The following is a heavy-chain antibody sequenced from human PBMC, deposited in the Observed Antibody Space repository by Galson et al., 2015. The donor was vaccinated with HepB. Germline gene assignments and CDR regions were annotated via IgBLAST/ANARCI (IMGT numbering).Heavy chain of an antibody. CDR3: ARVNYYYDSSGYRYYYYGMDV. CDR2: INTNTGNP. Sequence: SVKVSCKASGYTFTSYAMNWVRQAPGQGLEWMGWINTNTGNPTYAQGFTGRFVFSLDTSVSTAYLQISSLKAEDTAVYYCARVNYYYDSSGYRYYYYGMDVWGQGTTVTVSS. CDR1: GYTFTSYA. D-gene: IGHD3-22*01. V-gene: IGHV7-4-1*02. J-gene: IGHJ6*02.